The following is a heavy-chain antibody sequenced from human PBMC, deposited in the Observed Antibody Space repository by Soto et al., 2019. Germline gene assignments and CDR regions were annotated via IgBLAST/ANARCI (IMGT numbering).Heavy chain of an antibody. D-gene: IGHD2-15*01. J-gene: IGHJ6*02. CDR1: GYTFTSYG. Sequence: ASVKVSCKASGYTFTSYGISLVRQAPGQGLEWMGWISAYNGNTNYAQKLQGRVTMTTDTSTSTAYMELRSLGSDDTAVYYCARKWVGYCSGGSCYHYYGMDVWGQGTTVTVSS. CDR2: ISAYNGNT. V-gene: IGHV1-18*01. CDR3: ARKWVGYCSGGSCYHYYGMDV.